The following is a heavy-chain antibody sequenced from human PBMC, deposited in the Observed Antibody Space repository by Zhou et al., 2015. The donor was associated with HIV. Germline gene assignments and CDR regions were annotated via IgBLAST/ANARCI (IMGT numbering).Heavy chain of an antibody. Sequence: QVQLVQSGAEVKKPGASVNVSCKASGYTFTTFGISWVRQAPGQGLEWMGWIGTYNGNTHYAQKLQGRVTMTTDTSTSTAYMELRSLRSEDTAVYYCARFPAGVSVGQLWYPGNGMDVWGQGTTVTVSS. CDR1: GYTFTTFG. J-gene: IGHJ6*02. CDR2: IGTYNGNT. V-gene: IGHV1-18*01. D-gene: IGHD5-18*01. CDR3: ARFPAGVSVGQLWYPGNGMDV.